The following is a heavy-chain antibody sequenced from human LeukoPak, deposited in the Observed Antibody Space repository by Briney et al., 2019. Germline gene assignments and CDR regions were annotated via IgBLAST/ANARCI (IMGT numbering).Heavy chain of an antibody. Sequence: ASVKVSCKASGGTFSSYAISWVRQAPGQGLEWMGGIIPIFGTANYAQKFQGRVTTTADESTSTAYMELSSLRSEDTAVYYCARDGETANWFDPWGQGTLVTVSS. CDR2: IIPIFGTA. CDR3: ARDGETANWFDP. CDR1: GGTFSSYA. V-gene: IGHV1-69*13. J-gene: IGHJ5*02. D-gene: IGHD2-21*02.